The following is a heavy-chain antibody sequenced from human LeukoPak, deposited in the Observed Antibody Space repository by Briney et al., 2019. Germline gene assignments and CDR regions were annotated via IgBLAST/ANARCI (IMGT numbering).Heavy chain of an antibody. CDR3: ARDGNFDY. Sequence: ASVKVSCKTSGYTFTGYYMHWVRQAPGQGLEWMEWINPNNGDTNYAQKFQGRVTMTRDTSISTAYMELSRLRSDDTAVYYCARDGNFDYWGQGTLVTVYS. J-gene: IGHJ4*02. D-gene: IGHD1-14*01. V-gene: IGHV1-2*02. CDR1: GYTFTGYY. CDR2: INPNNGDT.